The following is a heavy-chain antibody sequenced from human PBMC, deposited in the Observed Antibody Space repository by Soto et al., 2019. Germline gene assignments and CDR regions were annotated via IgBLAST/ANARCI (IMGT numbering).Heavy chain of an antibody. J-gene: IGHJ5*02. CDR1: GFTFSSYG. CDR2: IWCDGSNK. CDR3: ATIRFDP. Sequence: QVQLVESGGGVVQPGRSLRLSCAASGFTFSSYGMHWVRQAPGKGLEWVAGIWCDGSNKYYADSVKGRFTISRDNSKNTLYLQMNSLRAEDTAVYYCATIRFDPWGQGTLVTHSS. V-gene: IGHV3-33*01.